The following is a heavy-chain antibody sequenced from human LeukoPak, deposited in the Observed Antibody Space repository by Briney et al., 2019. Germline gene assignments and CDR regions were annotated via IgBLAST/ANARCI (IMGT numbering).Heavy chain of an antibody. CDR1: GFTFSSYS. D-gene: IGHD3-3*01. J-gene: IGHJ4*02. CDR3: AKDFWRNIRGPGY. Sequence: PGGSLRLSCAASGFTFSSYSMNWVRQAPGKGLEWVSYISSSSSTIYYADSVKGRFAISRDNAKSTLQLQMNSLRAEDTAVHYCAKDFWRNIRGPGYWGRGTLVTVSS. V-gene: IGHV3-48*01. CDR2: ISSSSSTI.